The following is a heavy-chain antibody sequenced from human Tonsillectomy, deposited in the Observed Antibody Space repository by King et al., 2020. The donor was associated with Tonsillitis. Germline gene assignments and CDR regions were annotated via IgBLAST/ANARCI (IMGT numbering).Heavy chain of an antibody. CDR3: ARDLMGATAGFDY. CDR1: GFTVSSNY. J-gene: IGHJ4*02. V-gene: IGHV3-53*01. D-gene: IGHD1-26*01. Sequence: VQLVESGGGLIQPGGSLRLSCAASGFTVSSNYMTWVRPAPGKGLEWGSGIYSGGSTYYADSVKGRFTISRDNSKNTLYLQMNSLRAEDTAVYYCARDLMGATAGFDYWGQGTLVTVSS. CDR2: IYSGGST.